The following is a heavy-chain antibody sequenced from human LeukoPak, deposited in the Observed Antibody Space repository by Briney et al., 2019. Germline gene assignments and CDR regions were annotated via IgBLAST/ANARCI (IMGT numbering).Heavy chain of an antibody. Sequence: GGSLRLSCAASGFTLSSNYMSWVRQAPGKGLEWVSVIYSGGSTYYADPVKGRFTISKDNSKNTLYLQMNSVRTEDTAVYYCARERLDAFDIWGQGTMVTVSS. CDR2: IYSGGST. CDR3: ARERLDAFDI. J-gene: IGHJ3*02. V-gene: IGHV3-66*01. CDR1: GFTLSSNY.